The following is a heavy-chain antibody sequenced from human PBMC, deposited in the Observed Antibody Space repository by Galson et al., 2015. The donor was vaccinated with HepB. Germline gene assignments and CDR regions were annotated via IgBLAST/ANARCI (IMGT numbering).Heavy chain of an antibody. CDR2: IGSGSIYI. V-gene: IGHV3-21*01. CDR3: ARDLTINYPPCYFDF. CDR1: GFTFSSHS. J-gene: IGHJ4*02. D-gene: IGHD4/OR15-4a*01. Sequence: SLRLSCAASGFTFSSHSMNWVRQAPGKGLEWVSSIGSGSIYIYYADSVKGRFTISRDNAKNSLYLQMNSLRAEDTAVYYCARDLTINYPPCYFDFWGQGTLVTVSS.